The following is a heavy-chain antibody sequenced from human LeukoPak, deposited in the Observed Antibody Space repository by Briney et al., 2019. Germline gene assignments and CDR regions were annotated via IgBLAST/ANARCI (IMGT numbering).Heavy chain of an antibody. V-gene: IGHV4-34*01. CDR3: ARGPVKGRGYYYYGMDV. D-gene: IGHD6-19*01. J-gene: IGHJ6*02. CDR1: GGSFSGYY. Sequence: PSETLSLTCAVYGGSFSGYYWSWIRQPPGKGLEWIGEINHSGSTNYNPSLKSRVTTSVDTSKNQFSLKLSSVTAADTAVYYCARGPVKGRGYYYYGMDVWGQGTTVTVSS. CDR2: INHSGST.